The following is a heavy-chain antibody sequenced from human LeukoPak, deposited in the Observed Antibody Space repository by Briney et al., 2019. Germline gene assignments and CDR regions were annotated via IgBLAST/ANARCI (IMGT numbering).Heavy chain of an antibody. Sequence: PSETLSLTCAVSGGSFSGFYWGWIRQPPGKGLQWIGEINHDGRINYHSSLKSRLTISVDTTKTQLSLKLSSVTAADTTVYYCARNRGTFVELMFDIWGLGTMVTVSS. CDR2: INHDGRI. CDR3: ARNRGTFVELMFDI. CDR1: GGSFSGFY. J-gene: IGHJ3*02. V-gene: IGHV4-34*01. D-gene: IGHD1-1*01.